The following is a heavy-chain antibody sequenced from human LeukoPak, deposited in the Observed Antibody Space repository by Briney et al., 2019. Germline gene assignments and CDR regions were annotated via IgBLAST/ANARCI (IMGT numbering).Heavy chain of an antibody. CDR3: ARDQGSSGYLYYFDY. CDR2: INPNSGGT. CDR1: GYTFTGYY. V-gene: IGHV1-2*02. D-gene: IGHD3-22*01. Sequence: ASVKVSCKASGYTFTGYYMHWVRQAPGQGLEWMGWINPNSGGTNYAQKFQGRVTMTRDTSISTAYMELSRLRSDDRAVYYCARDQGSSGYLYYFDYWGQGTLVTVSS. J-gene: IGHJ4*02.